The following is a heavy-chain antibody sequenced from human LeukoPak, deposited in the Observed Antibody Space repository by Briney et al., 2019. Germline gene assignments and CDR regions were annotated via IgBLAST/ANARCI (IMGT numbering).Heavy chain of an antibody. CDR1: GFTFSNYV. V-gene: IGHV3-33*01. CDR3: ARDNAGLVKHLDAFGL. Sequence: GGSLRLSCAASGFTFSNYVMHWVRQAPGKGLEWVAVIWYDGSNTYYADSVEGLFTISRDNSKNTLYLQMNSLRAEDTAVYYCARDNAGLVKHLDAFGLWGQGTMVTVSS. D-gene: IGHD1-26*01. CDR2: IWYDGSNT. J-gene: IGHJ3*01.